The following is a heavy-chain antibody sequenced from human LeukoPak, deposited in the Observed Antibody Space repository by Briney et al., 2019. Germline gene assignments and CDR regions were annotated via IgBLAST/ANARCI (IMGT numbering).Heavy chain of an antibody. V-gene: IGHV3-30*02. J-gene: IGHJ4*02. CDR1: GFNFSSYG. CDR2: IWYDGSNK. Sequence: PGGSLRLSCAASGFNFSSYGMHWVRQAPGKELEWVAFIWYDGSNKYYADSVKGRFTISRDNSKNTLYLQMNSLRAEDTAVYYCAKVQRGITMIVVVTVLGFDYWGQGTLVTVSS. D-gene: IGHD3-22*01. CDR3: AKVQRGITMIVVVTVLGFDY.